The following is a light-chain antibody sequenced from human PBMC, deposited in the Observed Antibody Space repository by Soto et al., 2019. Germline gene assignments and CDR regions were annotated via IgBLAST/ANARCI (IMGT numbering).Light chain of an antibody. CDR2: EDN. J-gene: IGLJ2*01. Sequence: NFMLTQPHSVSESPVKTVTISCTGSSGSIASNYVQWYQQRPGSAPTTVIYEDNQRPSGVPDRFSGSIDSSSNSASLTISGLKTEDEADYYCQSYDSSNVVFGGGTKVTVL. CDR1: SGSIASNY. V-gene: IGLV6-57*02. CDR3: QSYDSSNVV.